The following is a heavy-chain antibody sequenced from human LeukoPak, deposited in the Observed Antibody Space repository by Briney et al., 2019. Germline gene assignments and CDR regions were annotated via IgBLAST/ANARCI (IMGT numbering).Heavy chain of an antibody. Sequence: GGSLRLSCAASGFTFSTYSMHWVRQAPGKGLVWVSRINDDGVSTNYADSVKGRFTISRDNAKNSLYLQMNSLRAEDTAVYYCAELGITMIGGVWGKGTTVTISS. CDR1: GFTFSTYS. CDR2: INDDGVST. V-gene: IGHV3-74*01. CDR3: AELGITMIGGV. J-gene: IGHJ6*04. D-gene: IGHD3-10*02.